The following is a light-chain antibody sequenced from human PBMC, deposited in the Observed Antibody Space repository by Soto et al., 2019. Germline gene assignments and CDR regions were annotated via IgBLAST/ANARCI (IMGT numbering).Light chain of an antibody. CDR1: QSINSY. J-gene: IGKJ5*01. Sequence: DIQMTQSPASLSVSVGDRVTITCRASQSINSYLNWYQQKPGQAPKLLMRSASTLERGVPSRFSGSGSRTDFTLTITNLQPDDFATYYCQQSLTMPLTFGHGTRLENK. V-gene: IGKV1-39*01. CDR2: SAS. CDR3: QQSLTMPLT.